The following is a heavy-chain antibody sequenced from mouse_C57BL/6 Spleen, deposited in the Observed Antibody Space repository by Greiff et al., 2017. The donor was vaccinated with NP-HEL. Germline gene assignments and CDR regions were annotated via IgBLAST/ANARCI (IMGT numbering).Heavy chain of an antibody. J-gene: IGHJ1*03. CDR3: ARSGITTVVDWYFDV. CDR1: GYTFTDYY. D-gene: IGHD1-1*01. Sequence: QVQLQQSGAELARPGASVKLSCKASGYTFTDYYINWVKQRPGQGLEWIARIYPGSGNTYYNEKFKGKATLTAEKSSSTAYMQLSSLTSEDSAVYFCARSGITTVVDWYFDVWGTGTTVTVSS. CDR2: IYPGSGNT. V-gene: IGHV1-76*01.